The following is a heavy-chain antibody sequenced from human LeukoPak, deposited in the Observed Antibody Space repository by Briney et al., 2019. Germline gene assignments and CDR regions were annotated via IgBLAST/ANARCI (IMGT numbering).Heavy chain of an antibody. CDR3: GRGGWPLDL. CDR1: GVSISSYY. CDR2: IYYSRST. J-gene: IGHJ4*02. D-gene: IGHD6-19*01. Sequence: SETLSLTCTVSGVSISSYYWSWLRQPPGKGLEWIGNIYYSRSTNYNPAVKSRVTISVDPAKSQFSLGLRSVTAADTAVYSCGRGGWPLDLWGQGTLVTVSS. V-gene: IGHV4-59*01.